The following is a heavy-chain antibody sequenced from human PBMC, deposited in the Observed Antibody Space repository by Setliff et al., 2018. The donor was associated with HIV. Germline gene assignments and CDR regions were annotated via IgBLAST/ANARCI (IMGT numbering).Heavy chain of an antibody. J-gene: IGHJ6*03. CDR1: GFPFGSYS. D-gene: IGHD2-8*01. CDR2: IRISSTTYT. Sequence: PGGSLRLSCEGSGFPFGSYSMNWVRQAPGKGLEWVSNIRISSTTYTNYADSVKGRFTISRDNAKNSLYLQMNGLRAEDTAVYYCASFGYCTKGVCPYYYMDVWGKGTTVTVSS. V-gene: IGHV3-21*01. CDR3: ASFGYCTKGVCPYYYMDV.